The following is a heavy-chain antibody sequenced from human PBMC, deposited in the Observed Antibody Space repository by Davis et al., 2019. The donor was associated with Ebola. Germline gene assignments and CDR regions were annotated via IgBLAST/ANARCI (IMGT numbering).Heavy chain of an antibody. CDR1: GYTFTSYG. D-gene: IGHD3-22*01. V-gene: IGHV1-18*04. CDR3: ARGGYYDSSGYSHDAFDI. J-gene: IGHJ3*02. Sequence: AASVKVSCKASGYTFTSYGISWVRQAPGQGLEWMGWISAYNGNTNYAQKLQGRVTMTTDTSTSTAYMELRSLRSDDTAVYYCARGGYYDSSGYSHDAFDIWGQGTMVTVSS. CDR2: ISAYNGNT.